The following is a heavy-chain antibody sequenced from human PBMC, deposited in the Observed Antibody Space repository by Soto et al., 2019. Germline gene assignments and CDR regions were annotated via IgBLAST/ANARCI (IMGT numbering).Heavy chain of an antibody. CDR2: VDPRDSYT. Sequence: GESLKISCKGSGYSFTTFWITWVRQMPGKGLEWMGTVDPRDSYTNYSPSFQGHVTISADKSISTAYLQWSSLKASDTAIYYCGRQEGTRTTCDGWFDPWGQGTLVTVSA. CDR3: GRQEGTRTTCDGWFDP. CDR1: GYSFTTFW. D-gene: IGHD2-8*01. J-gene: IGHJ5*02. V-gene: IGHV5-10-1*01.